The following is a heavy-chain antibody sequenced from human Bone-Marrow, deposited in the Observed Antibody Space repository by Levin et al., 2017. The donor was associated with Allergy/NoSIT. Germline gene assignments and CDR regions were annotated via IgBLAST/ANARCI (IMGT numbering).Heavy chain of an antibody. CDR3: VREYSSSSGRSFDY. CDR1: GFTFSNYW. J-gene: IGHJ4*02. Sequence: PSETLSLTCAASGFTFSNYWMHWVRQAPGKGLVWVSRISAEGSSTTDADSVKGRFTISRDNAKNTLFLQMNSLRADDSAVYYCVREYSSSSGRSFDYWGQGNMVTVSS. CDR2: ISAEGSST. V-gene: IGHV3-74*01. D-gene: IGHD6-6*01.